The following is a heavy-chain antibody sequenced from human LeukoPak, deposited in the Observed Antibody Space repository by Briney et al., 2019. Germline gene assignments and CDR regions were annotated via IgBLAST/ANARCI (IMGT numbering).Heavy chain of an antibody. CDR1: GFTFNSYW. V-gene: IGHV3-7*01. CDR3: ARGLHLLPRSTLDY. Sequence: GGSLRLSCAASGFTFNSYWMSWVRQAPGKGLEWVANIKQDGSEKYYVDSVEGRFTISRDNAKNSLYLQMNSLRAEDTAVYYCARGLHLLPRSTLDYWGQGTLVTVSS. CDR2: IKQDGSEK. J-gene: IGHJ4*02. D-gene: IGHD3-22*01.